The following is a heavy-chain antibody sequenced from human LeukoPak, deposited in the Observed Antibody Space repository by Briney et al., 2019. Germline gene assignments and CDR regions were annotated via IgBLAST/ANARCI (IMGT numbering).Heavy chain of an antibody. CDR1: GFTFDEYA. Sequence: GGSLRLSCAASGFTFDEYAMHWVRQAPGKGLEWDSLISGDGATTYYAPSVKGRVTVSRDNSKNSLFLQMNNLRTEDSALYYCAKDLSMVFDAFNIWGQGTLVTVSS. J-gene: IGHJ3*02. V-gene: IGHV3-43*02. D-gene: IGHD4/OR15-4a*01. CDR2: ISGDGATT. CDR3: AKDLSMVFDAFNI.